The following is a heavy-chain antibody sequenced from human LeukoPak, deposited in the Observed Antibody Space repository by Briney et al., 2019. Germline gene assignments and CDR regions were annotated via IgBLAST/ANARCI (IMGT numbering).Heavy chain of an antibody. Sequence: PGGSLRLSCAASGFIVSSNYMSWIRQPPGKGLEWIGSITYSGSTYYNPSLKRRVTISIDASKNQFSLKLSSVTAADTAVYYCARERREQLLPPYTRSVTYFDYWGQGTLVTVSS. J-gene: IGHJ4*02. V-gene: IGHV4-39*07. CDR3: ARERREQLLPPYTRSVTYFDY. CDR1: GFIVSSNY. CDR2: ITYSGST. D-gene: IGHD2-2*01.